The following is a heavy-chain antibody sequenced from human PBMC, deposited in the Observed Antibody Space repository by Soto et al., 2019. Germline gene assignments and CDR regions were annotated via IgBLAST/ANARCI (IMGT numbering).Heavy chain of an antibody. CDR2: IYYGGST. V-gene: IGHV4-59*01. Sequence: SETLSLTCTVSGGSISSYYWSWIRQPPGKGLEWIGYIYYGGSTSYNPSLKSRVTIVVDTFKNQFSLKLSSVTAADTAVYYCVRVRNGYDFYFDYWGQGALVTVSS. CDR3: VRVRNGYDFYFDY. J-gene: IGHJ4*02. D-gene: IGHD5-12*01. CDR1: GGSISSYY.